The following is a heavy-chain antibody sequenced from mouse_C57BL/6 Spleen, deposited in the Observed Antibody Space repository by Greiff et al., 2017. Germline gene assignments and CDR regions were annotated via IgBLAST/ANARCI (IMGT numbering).Heavy chain of an antibody. CDR3: ARGGNYPWFAY. V-gene: IGHV3-6*01. J-gene: IGHJ3*01. CDR1: GYSITSGYY. CDR2: ISYDGSN. D-gene: IGHD2-1*01. Sequence: EVKLEESGPGLVKPSQSLSLTCSVTGYSITSGYYWNWIRQFPGNKLEWMGYISYDGSNNYNPSLKNRISITRDTSKNQFFLKLNSVTTEDTATYYCARGGNYPWFAYWGQGTLVTVSA.